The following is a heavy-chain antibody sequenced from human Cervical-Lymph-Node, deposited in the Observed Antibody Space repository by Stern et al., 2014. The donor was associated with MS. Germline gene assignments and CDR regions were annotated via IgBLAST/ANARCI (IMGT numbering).Heavy chain of an antibody. Sequence: QLVQSGAEVKKPGASVTVSCNVSGHPLSELAIHWLRQLPTSGLEWLGQFDPEDGETVYAQRLQGRLTMTEDTTTGTAYMTLTALTSDDTAVYYCATDRGVKWGQGTLVAVSS. CDR3: ATDRGVK. V-gene: IGHV1-24*01. D-gene: IGHD3-10*01. CDR1: GHPLSELA. CDR2: FDPEDGET. J-gene: IGHJ4*02.